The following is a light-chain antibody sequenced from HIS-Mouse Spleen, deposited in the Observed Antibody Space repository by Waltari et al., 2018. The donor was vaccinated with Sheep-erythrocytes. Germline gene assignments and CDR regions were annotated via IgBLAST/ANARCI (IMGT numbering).Light chain of an antibody. J-gene: IGLJ2*01. CDR1: SRRSYY. Sequence: SSELTQDPAVSVALGQTGRITCQGDSRRSYYASWYQQKRGQAPVLVIYGKNTRPSGIPDRFSGSSSGNTASLTIPGAQAEDEADYYCNSRDSSGKVFGGGTKLTVL. V-gene: IGLV3-19*01. CDR2: GKN. CDR3: NSRDSSGKV.